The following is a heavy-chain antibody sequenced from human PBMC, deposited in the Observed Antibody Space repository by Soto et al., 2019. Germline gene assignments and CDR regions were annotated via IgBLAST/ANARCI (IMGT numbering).Heavy chain of an antibody. D-gene: IGHD3-22*01. J-gene: IGHJ5*02. CDR2: IKQDGSEK. CDR1: GFTFSSYW. CDR3: ASTLPYYYDSSGYYTDTQPGES. Sequence: PGGSLRLSCAASGFTFSSYWMSWVRQAPGKGLEWVANIKQDGSEKYYVDSVKGRFTISRDNAKNSLYLQMNSLRAEDTAVYYCASTLPYYYDSSGYYTDTQPGESWGQGTLVTVSS. V-gene: IGHV3-7*03.